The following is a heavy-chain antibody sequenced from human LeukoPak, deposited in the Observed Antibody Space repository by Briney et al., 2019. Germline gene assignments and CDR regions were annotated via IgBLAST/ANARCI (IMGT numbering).Heavy chain of an antibody. J-gene: IGHJ4*02. CDR1: GFTLDDYA. V-gene: IGHV3-9*01. CDR3: XXXXSDXWSGYNFDY. CDR2: ISWNSGII. D-gene: IGHD3-3*01. Sequence: GRSLRLSCTASGFTLDDYAMLWVRRAPGKGLEWVSGISWNSGIIGYADSVKGRFTISRDNAKNSLYLQVNSLRAEDTALYFXXXXXSDXWSGYNFDYWGQGTLVTVSS.